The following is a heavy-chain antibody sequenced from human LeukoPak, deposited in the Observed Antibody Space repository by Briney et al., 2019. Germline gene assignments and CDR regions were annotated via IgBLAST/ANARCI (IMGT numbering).Heavy chain of an antibody. CDR1: GYTLPGYY. D-gene: IGHD1-26*01. CDR3: ARGLVGATLDFAY. CDR2: INPNSGGT. J-gene: IGHJ4*02. V-gene: IGHV1-2*02. Sequence: ASVKVSCKASGYTLPGYYMHWLRQAPGQGLEWMGWINPNSGGTNYAQKFQGRVTMTRDTSISTAYMELSRLRSDDTAVYYCARGLVGATLDFAYWGQGTLVTVSS.